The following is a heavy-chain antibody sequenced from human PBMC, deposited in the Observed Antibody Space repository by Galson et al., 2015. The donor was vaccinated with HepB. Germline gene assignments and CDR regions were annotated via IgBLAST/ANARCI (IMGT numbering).Heavy chain of an antibody. D-gene: IGHD3-22*01. CDR3: ARDYYDSSGRFDY. J-gene: IGHJ4*02. Sequence: SLRLSCAASGFTFSSYEMNWVRQGPGKGLEWVSYISSSGSTIYYADSVKGRFTISRDNAKNSLYLQMNSLRAEDTAVYYCARDYYDSSGRFDYWGQGTLVTVSS. CDR2: ISSSGSTI. V-gene: IGHV3-48*03. CDR1: GFTFSSYE.